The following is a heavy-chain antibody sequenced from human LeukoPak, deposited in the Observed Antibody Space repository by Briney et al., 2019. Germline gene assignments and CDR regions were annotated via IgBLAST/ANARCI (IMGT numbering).Heavy chain of an antibody. CDR3: ARGQWVTTDLDVFDP. CDR2: IYYSGST. D-gene: IGHD2-21*02. J-gene: IGHJ5*02. V-gene: IGHV4-59*01. Sequence: PSETLSLTCTVSGGSISSYYWSWIRQPPGKGLEWIGYIYYSGSTNYNPSLKSRVTISVDTSKNQFSLKLSSVTAADTAVYYCARGQWVTTDLDVFDPWGQGTLVTVSS. CDR1: GGSISSYY.